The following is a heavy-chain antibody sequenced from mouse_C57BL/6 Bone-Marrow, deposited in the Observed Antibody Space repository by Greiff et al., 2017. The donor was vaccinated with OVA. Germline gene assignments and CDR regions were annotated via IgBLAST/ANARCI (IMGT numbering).Heavy chain of an antibody. CDR3: ARDQGYDYSYAMDY. V-gene: IGHV5-4*01. CDR1: GFTFSSYA. Sequence: DVKLVESGGGLVKPGGSLKLSCAASGFTFSSYAMSWVRQTPEKRLEWVATISDGGSYTYYPDNVKGRFTISRDNAKNNLYLQMSHLKSEDTAMYYCARDQGYDYSYAMDYWGQGTSVTVSS. J-gene: IGHJ4*01. D-gene: IGHD2-4*01. CDR2: ISDGGSYT.